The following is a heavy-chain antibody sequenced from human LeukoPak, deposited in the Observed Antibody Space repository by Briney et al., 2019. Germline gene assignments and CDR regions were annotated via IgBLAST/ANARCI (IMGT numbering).Heavy chain of an antibody. D-gene: IGHD5-24*01. Sequence: ASVKVSCKASGYTFTSYAIRWVRQAPGQGLEWMGWITPGGGTNYPQKFQGRVAITWDTSITTAYMDLSRLTSDDTAVYYCARDRYGDGFAHLDYWGQGALVTVSS. CDR2: ITPGGGT. J-gene: IGHJ4*02. CDR3: ARDRYGDGFAHLDY. V-gene: IGHV1-2*02. CDR1: GYTFTSYA.